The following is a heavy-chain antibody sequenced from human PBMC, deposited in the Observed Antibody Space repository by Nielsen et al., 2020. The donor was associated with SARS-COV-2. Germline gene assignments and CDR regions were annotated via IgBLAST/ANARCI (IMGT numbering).Heavy chain of an antibody. CDR1: GYTFTDYY. J-gene: IGHJ6*02. CDR3: ARVRATIFGLVMSYGMDV. V-gene: IGHV1-2*06. Sequence: ASVKVSCKASGYTFTDYYIHRVRQAPGQGLEWMGRINPYSGGTNYAQKFQGTVTMTRDASISTVYMELTSDDTAVYYCARVRATIFGLVMSYGMDVWGQGTTVAVSS. CDR2: INPYSGGT. D-gene: IGHD3/OR15-3a*01.